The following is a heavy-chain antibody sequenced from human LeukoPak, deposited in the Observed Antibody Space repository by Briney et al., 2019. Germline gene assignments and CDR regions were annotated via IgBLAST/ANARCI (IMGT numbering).Heavy chain of an antibody. D-gene: IGHD3-22*01. CDR3: ARDGPIYYDSSGYYYPGGY. V-gene: IGHV3-30*04. CDR2: ISYDGSNK. J-gene: IGHJ4*02. CDR1: GLTFSSYA. Sequence: PGRSLRLSCAASGLTFSSYAMHWVRQAPGKGLEWVAVISYDGSNKYYADSVKGRFTISRDNSKNTLYLQMNSLRAEDTAVYYCARDGPIYYDSSGYYYPGGYWGQGTLVTVSS.